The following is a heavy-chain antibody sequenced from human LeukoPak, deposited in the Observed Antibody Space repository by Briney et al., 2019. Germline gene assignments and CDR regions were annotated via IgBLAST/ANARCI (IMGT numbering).Heavy chain of an antibody. Sequence: SETLSLTCAVYGGSFSGYYWSWIRQPPGKGLEWIGYFYYSGSTNYNPSLKSRVTISVDTSKNQFSLKLSFVTAADTAVYYCGRHVDVAAAGASAVDIWGQGTMVTVSS. V-gene: IGHV4-59*08. CDR1: GGSFSGYY. CDR3: GRHVDVAAAGASAVDI. CDR2: FYYSGST. J-gene: IGHJ3*02. D-gene: IGHD6-13*01.